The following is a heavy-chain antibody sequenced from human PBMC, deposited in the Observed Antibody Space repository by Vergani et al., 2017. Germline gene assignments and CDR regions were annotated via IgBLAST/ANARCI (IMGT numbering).Heavy chain of an antibody. D-gene: IGHD6-13*01. CDR3: AREXVIAAAGDETYYYYGMDV. V-gene: IGHV4-59*12. CDR2: IYYSGGT. Sequence: QLQLQESGPGLVKPSETLSLTCTVSGGPISSYYWSWIRPPPGKGLEWIGYIYYSGGTNYNPSLQSRVTISVDTSKNPFSLKLSSVTAADTAVYYCAREXVIAAAGDETYYYYGMDVWGQGTTVTVSS. CDR1: GGPISSYY. J-gene: IGHJ6*02.